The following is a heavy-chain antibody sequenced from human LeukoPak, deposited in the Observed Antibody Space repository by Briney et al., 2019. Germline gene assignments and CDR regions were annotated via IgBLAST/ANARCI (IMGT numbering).Heavy chain of an antibody. J-gene: IGHJ6*02. Sequence: ASETLSLTCTVSGGSISSYYWSWIRRPPGKGLEWIGYIDYSGSANYNPSLKSRVTISVDTSKNQFSLKLSSVTAADTAIYYCARWRYLDVWGQGTTVTVSS. CDR3: ARWRYLDV. CDR1: GGSISSYY. V-gene: IGHV4-59*01. D-gene: IGHD3-9*01. CDR2: IDYSGSA.